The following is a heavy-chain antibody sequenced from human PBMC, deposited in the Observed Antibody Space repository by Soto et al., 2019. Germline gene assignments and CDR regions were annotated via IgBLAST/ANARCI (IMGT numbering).Heavy chain of an antibody. J-gene: IGHJ2*01. CDR1: GGSISSGGYY. D-gene: IGHD2-21*02. Sequence: QVQLQESGPGLVKPSQTLSLTCTVSGGSISSGGYYWSWIRQHPGKGLEWIGYIYYSGSTYYNASLRCRVTISVDTSKSHFSLKRRSVTAADMAVYYCASYCGGDCYSIGNWYFDLWGRGTLVTVSS. CDR2: IYYSGST. V-gene: IGHV4-31*03. CDR3: ASYCGGDCYSIGNWYFDL.